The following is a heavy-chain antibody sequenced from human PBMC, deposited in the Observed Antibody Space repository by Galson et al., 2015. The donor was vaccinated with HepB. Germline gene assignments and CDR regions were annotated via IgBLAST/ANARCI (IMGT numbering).Heavy chain of an antibody. J-gene: IGHJ2*01. D-gene: IGHD2-21*02. CDR2: ISWNSGTI. V-gene: IGHV3-9*01. CDR1: GFTFEDYA. Sequence: SLRLSCAAFGFTFEDYAMHWVRQAPGKGLEWVSGISWNSGTIGYADSVKGRFTISRDNAKNSLYLQMSGLRAADTALYFCAKDIQGGDSFWYFDVWGLGTLVTVYS. CDR3: AKDIQGGDSFWYFDV.